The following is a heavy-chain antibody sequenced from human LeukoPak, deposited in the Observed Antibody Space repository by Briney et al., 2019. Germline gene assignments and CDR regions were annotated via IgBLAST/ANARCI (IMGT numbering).Heavy chain of an antibody. J-gene: IGHJ4*02. CDR1: GFTFDDYG. CDR2: ISWNSDSV. V-gene: IGHV3-9*03. D-gene: IGHD6-25*01. Sequence: GGSLRLSCAASGFTFDDYGMHWVRQAPGKGLEWVSGISWNSDSVGYADSVKGRFTISRDNAKNSLYLQMNSLRAEDMALYYCAKDLGPGATSTFDYWGQGTLVTVSS. CDR3: AKDLGPGATSTFDY.